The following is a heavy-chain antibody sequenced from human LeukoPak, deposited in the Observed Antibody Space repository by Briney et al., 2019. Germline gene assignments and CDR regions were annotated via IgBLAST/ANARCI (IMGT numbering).Heavy chain of an antibody. J-gene: IGHJ4*02. V-gene: IGHV4-39*01. D-gene: IGHD1-14*01. CDR3: ASDHKSITMRKGQYFDY. CDR2: MYHDGRT. CDR1: GGSINSGTYY. Sequence: PSETLSLTCTVSGGSINSGTYYWGWIRQPPGKGLEWIASMYHDGRTSYNPSLESRITISIDPSTNQFSLKLSSVTAADTAVYYCASDHKSITMRKGQYFDYWGQGVLVTVSS.